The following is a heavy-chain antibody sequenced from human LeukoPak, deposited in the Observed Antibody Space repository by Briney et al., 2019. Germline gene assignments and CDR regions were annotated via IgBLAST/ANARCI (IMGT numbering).Heavy chain of an antibody. Sequence: PGGSLRLSCAASGFTFSNYAMHWVRQAPGKGLEWVAMISYDESNQYYVDSVKGRFTISRDNSKKSLYLQMNGLRADDTAVYYCAREGAIVGNAFDFWGLGTMVIVSS. J-gene: IGHJ3*01. CDR1: GFTFSNYA. V-gene: IGHV3-30-3*01. CDR3: AREGAIVGNAFDF. CDR2: ISYDESNQ. D-gene: IGHD3-16*02.